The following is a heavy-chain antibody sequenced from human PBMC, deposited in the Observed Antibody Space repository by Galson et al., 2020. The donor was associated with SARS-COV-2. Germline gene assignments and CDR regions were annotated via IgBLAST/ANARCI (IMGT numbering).Heavy chain of an antibody. Sequence: GESLKISCAASGFSFSNFGIHWVRQAPGKGLDWVALISYHGRHQYYAESVKGRFTVSRDNSKNTLYVQMSSLRLEDTAVYYCAKDWHSEVPVWGFNVWGLGTTVTVSS. CDR2: ISYHGRHQ. J-gene: IGHJ6*02. CDR1: GFSFSNFG. D-gene: IGHD2-2*01. V-gene: IGHV3-30*18. CDR3: AKDWHSEVPVWGFNV.